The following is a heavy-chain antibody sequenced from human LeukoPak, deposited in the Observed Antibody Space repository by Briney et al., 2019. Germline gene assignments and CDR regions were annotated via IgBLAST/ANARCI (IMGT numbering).Heavy chain of an antibody. J-gene: IGHJ6*03. V-gene: IGHV3-23*01. CDR3: AKALQRSNPYYYYMDV. D-gene: IGHD4-11*01. CDR1: GFTFSSYA. CDR2: FNGSGGST. Sequence: GSLRLSCAASGFTFSSYALSWVRQAPGKGLEWVSAFNGSGGSTYYADSVKGRFTISRDNSKNTLYLQMNSLRAEDTAVYYCAKALQRSNPYYYYMDVWGKGTTVTVSS.